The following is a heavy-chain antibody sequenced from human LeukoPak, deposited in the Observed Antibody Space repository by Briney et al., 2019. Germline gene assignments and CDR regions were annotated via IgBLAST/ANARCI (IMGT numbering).Heavy chain of an antibody. Sequence: GSLRLSCAASGFTFSSYGMHWVRQAPGKGLEWVAVISYDGSNKYYADSVKGRFTISRDNSKNTLYLQMNSLRAEDTAVYYCANDRRYYDSSGYPDYWGQGTLVTVSS. D-gene: IGHD3-22*01. V-gene: IGHV3-30*18. J-gene: IGHJ4*02. CDR1: GFTFSSYG. CDR2: ISYDGSNK. CDR3: ANDRRYYDSSGYPDY.